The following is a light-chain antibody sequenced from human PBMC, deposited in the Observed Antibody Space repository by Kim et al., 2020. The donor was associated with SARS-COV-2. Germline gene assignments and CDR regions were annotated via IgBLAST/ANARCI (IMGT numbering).Light chain of an antibody. CDR1: RSISRC. Sequence: PSVVYTVTLSCRASRSISRCLAWYQQKPGTAPKFLIHDVSSLESGVPLRFSGSGSGTEFTLTISSLQPDDFATYYCQQYDSYPLTFGGGTKVDIK. CDR3: QQYDSYPLT. CDR2: DVS. J-gene: IGKJ4*01. V-gene: IGKV1-5*03.